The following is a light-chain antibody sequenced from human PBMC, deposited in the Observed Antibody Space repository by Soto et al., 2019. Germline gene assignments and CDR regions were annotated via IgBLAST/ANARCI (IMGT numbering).Light chain of an antibody. Sequence: EIVLTQSPATLSLSPGERATLSCRASQSVSSYLAWYQQKPGQAPRLLIYDASNRATGIPARFSGSGSGTDFTLTISRLEHEDFAVYYCQRRSNWLTFGGGTKVEIK. CDR1: QSVSSY. V-gene: IGKV3-11*01. CDR3: QRRSNWLT. J-gene: IGKJ4*01. CDR2: DAS.